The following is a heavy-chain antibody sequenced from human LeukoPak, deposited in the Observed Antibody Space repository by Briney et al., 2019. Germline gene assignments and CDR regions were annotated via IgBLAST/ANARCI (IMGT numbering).Heavy chain of an antibody. CDR1: GYTFTGYY. CDR3: ARPTHLTGTPDY. Sequence: ASVKVSCKASGYTFTGYYMHWVRQAPGQGLEWMGWINPNSGGTNYAQKFQGRVTMTRDTSISTAYMELSRLRSDDTAVYYCARPTHLTGTPDYWGQGTLVTVSS. CDR2: INPNSGGT. J-gene: IGHJ4*02. D-gene: IGHD1-7*01. V-gene: IGHV1-2*02.